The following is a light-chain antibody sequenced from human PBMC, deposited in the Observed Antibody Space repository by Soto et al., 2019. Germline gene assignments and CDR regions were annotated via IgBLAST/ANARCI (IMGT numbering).Light chain of an antibody. CDR2: KAS. J-gene: IGKJ2*01. CDR1: QNINSW. V-gene: IGKV1-5*03. CDR3: QQYKSYPYI. Sequence: DIQMTQSPSTLSASVGDRVTFTCRASQNINSWLAWYQQKPGKAPKLLISKASSLESGVPSRFSGSGSGTEFSLSISSLQTDDSATYYCQQYKSYPYIFGQGTKLEIK.